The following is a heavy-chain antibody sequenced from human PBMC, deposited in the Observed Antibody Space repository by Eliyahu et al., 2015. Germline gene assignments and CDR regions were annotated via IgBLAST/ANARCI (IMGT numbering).Heavy chain of an antibody. CDR1: GFPFNTHA. J-gene: IGHJ4*02. V-gene: IGHV3-23*01. CDR3: ASRNY. CDR2: ITDSGDST. Sequence: EGQLLESGGALVQPGGSLRLPCVASGFPFNTHAISWVRQAPGKGLEWVSSITDSGDSTYYADSVKGRFTISRDNSKNTLYLQMTSLRAEDSAVYFAASRNYWGQGTRVTVSS. D-gene: IGHD5-24*01.